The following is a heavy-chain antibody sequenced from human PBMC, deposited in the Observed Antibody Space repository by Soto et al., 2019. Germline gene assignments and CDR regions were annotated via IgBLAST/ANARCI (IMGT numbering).Heavy chain of an antibody. J-gene: IGHJ6*03. Sequence: QVQLVQSGAEVKKPGSSVKVSCKASGGTFSSYTISWVRQAPGQGLEWMGRIIPILGIANYAQKFQGTVTITADKSTSTAYMEQRSLRSEDTAGYYCARDDDYGEYDGYMDVWGKGTTVTVSS. D-gene: IGHD4-17*01. V-gene: IGHV1-69*08. CDR3: ARDDDYGEYDGYMDV. CDR2: IIPILGIA. CDR1: GGTFSSYT.